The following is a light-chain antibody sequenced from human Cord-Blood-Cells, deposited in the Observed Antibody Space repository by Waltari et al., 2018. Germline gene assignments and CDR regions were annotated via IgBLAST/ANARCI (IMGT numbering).Light chain of an antibody. CDR3: QQSYSTPPFT. Sequence: DIQMTQSPSSLSASVGDRVTITCRASQSISSYLNWYQQKPGKAPKLLIYAASSLQRGVPYSFSGSGSGTDFTLTISSLQPEDFATYYCQQSYSTPPFTFGPGTKVDIK. V-gene: IGKV1-39*01. J-gene: IGKJ3*01. CDR2: AAS. CDR1: QSISSY.